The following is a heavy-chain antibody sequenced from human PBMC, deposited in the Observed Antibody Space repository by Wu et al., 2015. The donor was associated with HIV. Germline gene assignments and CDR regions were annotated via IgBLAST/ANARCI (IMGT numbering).Heavy chain of an antibody. V-gene: IGHV1-69*12. J-gene: IGHJ6*02. D-gene: IGHD6-13*01. CDR2: FIPIFKLG. Sequence: QVQLVQSGAEVKKPGSSVKVSCEASGGTFSSYAISWVRQAPGQGLEYMGCFIPIFKLGNYAQKFQGRLTITADESTGTAYMDLSSLRSDDTAIYYCARRNSSLVGNVYQYYGMDVWGQGTTVTIPS. CDR3: ARRNSSLVGNVYQYYGMDV. CDR1: GGTFSSYA.